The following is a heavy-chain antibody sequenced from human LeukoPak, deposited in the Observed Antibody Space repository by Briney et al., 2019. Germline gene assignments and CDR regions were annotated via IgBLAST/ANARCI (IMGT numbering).Heavy chain of an antibody. V-gene: IGHV3-30*03. CDR3: ATEGYCSSTSCYIVATVRAYYFDY. D-gene: IGHD2-2*02. CDR2: ISYDGSNK. J-gene: IGHJ4*02. CDR1: GFTFGSYG. Sequence: PGGSLRLSCAASGFTFGSYGMHWVRQAPGKGLEWVAVISYDGSNKYYADSVKGRFTISRDNSKNTLYLQMNSLRAEDTAVYYCATEGYCSSTSCYIVATVRAYYFDYWGQGTLVTVSS.